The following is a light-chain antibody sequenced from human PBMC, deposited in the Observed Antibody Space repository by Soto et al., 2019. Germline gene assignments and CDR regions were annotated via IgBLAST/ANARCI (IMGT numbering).Light chain of an antibody. V-gene: IGKV3-20*01. CDR2: GAS. J-gene: IGKJ1*01. Sequence: IVLSNSPGTVSLSTGERATLSCRASQSVSSSYLAWYQQKPGQAPRLLIYGASSRATGIPDRFSGSGSGTEFTLTISSPQPDDFATYYCQHYNSYSEAFGQGTKVDIK. CDR1: QSVSSSY. CDR3: QHYNSYSEA.